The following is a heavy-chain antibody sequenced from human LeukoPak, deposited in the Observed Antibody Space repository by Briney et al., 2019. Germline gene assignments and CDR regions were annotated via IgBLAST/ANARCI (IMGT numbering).Heavy chain of an antibody. CDR1: GFTFSSYW. CDR3: ARDLTMVRGLRPRGVDF. J-gene: IGHJ4*02. Sequence: QPGGALRLSCAASGFTFSSYWMHWVRHVPGKGLVWVSRISSDGSSTSYADSVKGRFTISRDNAKNTLYLQMNSLRAEDTAVYYCARDLTMVRGLRPRGVDFWGQGTLVTVSS. CDR2: ISSDGSST. D-gene: IGHD3-10*01. V-gene: IGHV3-74*01.